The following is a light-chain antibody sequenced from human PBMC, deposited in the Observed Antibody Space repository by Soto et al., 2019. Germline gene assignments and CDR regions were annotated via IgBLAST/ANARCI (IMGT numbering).Light chain of an antibody. CDR1: QRITTY. CDR3: QQTYSTPYT. CDR2: TSG. V-gene: IGKV1-39*01. Sequence: IHMTQSPSSLSASVGDRVTITCRASQRITTYLNWYQQKPGEAPKLLISTSGTLQRGVPSRSSGSGSGTDFTLTITSLQPADFATYFCQQTYSTPYTFGQGTKLEIK. J-gene: IGKJ2*01.